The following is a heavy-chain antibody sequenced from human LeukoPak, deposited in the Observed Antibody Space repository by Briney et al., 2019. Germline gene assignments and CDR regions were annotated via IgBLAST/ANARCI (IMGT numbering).Heavy chain of an antibody. CDR1: GFTFSDYY. CDR2: ISSSGSTI. V-gene: IGHV3-11*01. Sequence: GGSLRLSCAASGFTFSDYYMSWIRQAPGKGLEWVSYISSSGSTIYYADSVKGRFTISRDNAKNSLYLQMNSLRAEDTAVYYCAKVPYYDSSHYWGQGTLVTVSS. CDR3: AKVPYYDSSHY. J-gene: IGHJ4*02. D-gene: IGHD3-22*01.